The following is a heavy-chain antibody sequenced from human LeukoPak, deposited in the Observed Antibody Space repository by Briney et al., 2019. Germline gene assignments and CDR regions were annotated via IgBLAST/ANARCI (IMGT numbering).Heavy chain of an antibody. CDR1: GFNLRNYA. V-gene: IGHV3-23*01. Sequence: GGSLRLSCAASGFNLRNYAMSWVRQAPGKGLEWVSGISGSGGSTYYADSVKGRFTISRDNSKNTLHLQMNSLRAEDTAVYYCARPAMVRGPMDVWGQGTTVTVSS. CDR2: ISGSGGST. D-gene: IGHD3-10*01. CDR3: ARPAMVRGPMDV. J-gene: IGHJ6*02.